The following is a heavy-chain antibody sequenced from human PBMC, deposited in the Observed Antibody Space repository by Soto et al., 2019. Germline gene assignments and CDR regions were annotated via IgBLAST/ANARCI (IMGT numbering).Heavy chain of an antibody. J-gene: IGHJ6*02. Sequence: SETLSLTCPISGGSISSGDYYWSWIRQPPGKGLEWIGYIYYSWSTYYNPSLKSRVTISVDTSKNQFSLKLSSVTAADTAVHYCAAADLIAAAPLDVWGQGTTVTVYS. V-gene: IGHV4-30-4*02. CDR3: AAADLIAAAPLDV. CDR2: IYYSWST. CDR1: GGSISSGDYY. D-gene: IGHD6-13*01.